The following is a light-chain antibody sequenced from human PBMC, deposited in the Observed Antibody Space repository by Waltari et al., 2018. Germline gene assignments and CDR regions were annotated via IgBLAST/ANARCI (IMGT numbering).Light chain of an antibody. Sequence: DIQMTQSPSTLSASVGDRVTITCRASQSIGNWLAWYQQKPGKAPKLLIYKASSLESGVPSRFSGSGSGTEFTLTISSLQPDDVATYYCQQYNSSFGQGTRLEIK. CDR2: KAS. J-gene: IGKJ5*01. CDR1: QSIGNW. CDR3: QQYNSS. V-gene: IGKV1-5*03.